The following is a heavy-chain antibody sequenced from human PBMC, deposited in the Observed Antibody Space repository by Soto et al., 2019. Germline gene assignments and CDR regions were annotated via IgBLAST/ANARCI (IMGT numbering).Heavy chain of an antibody. V-gene: IGHV1-18*01. CDR3: ARGPDPTDFDF. J-gene: IGHJ4*02. CDR1: GYPFSNFG. Sequence: QVQLVQSGAEVKKPGASLSVSCKASGYPFSNFGISWVRQAPGQGLEWMGWLNTYNGNTNFAVKFQGRVTMTTDTPTSTPYMDLRSLPSDDTAVYYCARGPDPTDFDFWGQGTLVTVSS. CDR2: LNTYNGNT.